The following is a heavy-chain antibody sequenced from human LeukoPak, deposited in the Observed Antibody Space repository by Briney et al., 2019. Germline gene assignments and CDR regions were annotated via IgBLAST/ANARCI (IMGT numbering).Heavy chain of an antibody. CDR1: GYTFTGYY. J-gene: IGHJ4*02. CDR3: ARVEYYDSSGYYSHFDY. D-gene: IGHD3-22*01. Sequence: ASVKVSCKASGYTFTGYYMHWVRQAPGQGLEWMGWINPNSGGTNYAQKFQGRVTMTRDTSISTAYMGLSRLRSDDTAVYYCARVEYYDSSGYYSHFDYWGQGTLVTVSS. CDR2: INPNSGGT. V-gene: IGHV1-2*02.